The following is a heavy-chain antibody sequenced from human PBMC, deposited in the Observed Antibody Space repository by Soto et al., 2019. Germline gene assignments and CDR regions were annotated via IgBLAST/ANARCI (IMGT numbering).Heavy chain of an antibody. CDR2: ISYDGSNK. Sequence: PGGSLRLSCAASGFTFSSYAMHWVRQAPGKGLEWVAVISYDGSNKYYADSVKGRFTISRDNSKNTLYLQMNSLRAEDTAVYYCARDLLTGSSSSPSYWGRGPLVTVSS. CDR3: ARDLLTGSSSSPSY. V-gene: IGHV3-30-3*01. CDR1: GFTFSSYA. J-gene: IGHJ4*02. D-gene: IGHD6-13*01.